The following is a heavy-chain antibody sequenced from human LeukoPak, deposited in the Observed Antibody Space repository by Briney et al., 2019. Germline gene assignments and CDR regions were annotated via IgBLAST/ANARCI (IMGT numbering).Heavy chain of an antibody. CDR1: GGSISSSDYY. Sequence: SETLSLTCTVSGGSISSSDYYWGWIRQPPGTGLESIGSMHESGSAYYNPSLKSRVTISLDTSKNQVSMKLTSVTAADTSVFYCARHTRVTSVVRVYGSAAWGPGTTVIVSS. D-gene: IGHD4-17*01. CDR3: ARHTRVTSVVRVYGSAA. CDR2: MHESGSA. V-gene: IGHV4-39*01. J-gene: IGHJ6*01.